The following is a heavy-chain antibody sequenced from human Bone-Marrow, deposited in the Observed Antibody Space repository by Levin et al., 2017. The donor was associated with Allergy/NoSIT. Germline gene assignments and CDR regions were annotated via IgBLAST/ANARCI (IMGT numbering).Heavy chain of an antibody. J-gene: IGHJ4*02. Sequence: GGSLRLSCAASGFTFSSYGMHWVRQAPGKGLEWVAVIWYDGSNKYYADSVKGRFTISRDNSKNTLYLQMNSLRAEDTAVYYCARDKGHWKYYDSSGYSLDYWGQGTLVTVSS. V-gene: IGHV3-33*01. CDR2: IWYDGSNK. CDR1: GFTFSSYG. CDR3: ARDKGHWKYYDSSGYSLDY. D-gene: IGHD3-22*01.